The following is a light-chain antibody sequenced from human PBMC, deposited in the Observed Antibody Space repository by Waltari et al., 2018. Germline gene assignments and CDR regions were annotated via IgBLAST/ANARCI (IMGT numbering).Light chain of an antibody. CDR2: DAS. CDR3: QQCGSSPPT. Sequence: EIVLTQSPGTLSLSPGERAILSCRASQSVSSTYLAWYQQKPGQAPRLLIYDASSRATGIPDRFSGSGSGTDFTLIISRLEPEDFGVYYCQQCGSSPPTFGGGTKVQIK. V-gene: IGKV3-20*01. J-gene: IGKJ4*01. CDR1: QSVSSTY.